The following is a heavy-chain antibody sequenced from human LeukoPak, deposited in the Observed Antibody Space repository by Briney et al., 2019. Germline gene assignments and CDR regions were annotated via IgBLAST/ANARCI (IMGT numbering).Heavy chain of an antibody. CDR2: ISGSGGST. Sequence: PGGSLRLSCAASGFTFSSYAMSWVRQAPGKGLEWVSAISGSGGSTYYADSVKGRFTISRDNSKNTLYLQMNSLRAEDTAVYYCARGQHYDFWSGYYLWGQGTLVTVSS. V-gene: IGHV3-23*01. CDR3: ARGQHYDFWSGYYL. CDR1: GFTFSSYA. J-gene: IGHJ4*02. D-gene: IGHD3-3*01.